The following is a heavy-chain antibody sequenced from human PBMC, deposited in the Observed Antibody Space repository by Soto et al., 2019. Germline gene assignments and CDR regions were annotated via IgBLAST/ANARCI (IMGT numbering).Heavy chain of an antibody. Sequence: QLQLQESGSGLVKPSQTLSLTCAVSGGSISSGGYSWSWIRQPPGKGLEWIGYIYHSGSTYYNPSLKSRVTRSVDRYKNQFSLKLSSVTAADTAVYYCASSHAGAHITAAVHWGQGTLVTVSS. CDR3: ASSHAGAHITAAVH. CDR2: IYHSGST. D-gene: IGHD6-13*01. V-gene: IGHV4-30-2*01. CDR1: GGSISSGGYS. J-gene: IGHJ4*02.